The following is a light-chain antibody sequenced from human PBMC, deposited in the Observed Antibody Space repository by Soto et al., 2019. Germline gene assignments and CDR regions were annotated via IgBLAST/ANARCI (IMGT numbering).Light chain of an antibody. J-gene: IGKJ2*01. CDR3: QQSYTIPYT. CDR2: AAS. V-gene: IGKV1-39*01. Sequence: DIQMTQSPSSLPASVGDRVTLTCRASQSISTYLNWYQQKPGKAPKLLIYAASSLQSGVPSRLSGSRSGTDFTLTISSLQPEDFATYYGQQSYTIPYTFGQGTKLQIK. CDR1: QSISTY.